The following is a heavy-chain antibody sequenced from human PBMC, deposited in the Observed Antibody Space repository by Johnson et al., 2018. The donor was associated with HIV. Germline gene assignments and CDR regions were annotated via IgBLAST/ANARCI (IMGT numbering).Heavy chain of an antibody. CDR1: GFTFSTYD. Sequence: QVQLVESGVGLVTPGRSLRLSCAASGFTFSTYDMHWVRQAPGKGLEWVAIISYDGSNKYYADSVQGRFTISTDNSKNTLYLQMHSLRIEETAVYYCAREELEPDVFDIWGQGTMVTVSS. V-gene: IGHV3-30*03. J-gene: IGHJ3*02. CDR3: AREELEPDVFDI. D-gene: IGHD1-1*01. CDR2: ISYDGSNK.